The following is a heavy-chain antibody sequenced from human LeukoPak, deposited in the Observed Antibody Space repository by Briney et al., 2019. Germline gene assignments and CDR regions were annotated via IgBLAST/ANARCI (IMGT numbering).Heavy chain of an antibody. V-gene: IGHV3-7*05. CDR1: GFSFGSYW. CDR2: MKHDGIEK. CDR3: AREGREGYNYPALGF. D-gene: IGHD5-24*01. Sequence: PGGSLRLSCVASGFSFGSYWMAWVRQAPGKGLEWVANMKHDGIEKYHVDSVKGRFTISRDNTKNSLYLHMSSLRVEDTAVYYRAREGREGYNYPALGFWGQGILVTVSS. J-gene: IGHJ4*02.